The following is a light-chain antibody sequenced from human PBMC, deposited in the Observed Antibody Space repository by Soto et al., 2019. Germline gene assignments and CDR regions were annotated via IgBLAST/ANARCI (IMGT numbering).Light chain of an antibody. CDR3: QQYGSSGT. J-gene: IGKJ1*01. CDR1: QSVSNNY. V-gene: IGKV3-20*01. Sequence: ESVLTQSPCTLSLSPGGRSTLACRASQSVSNNYLAWYQQKPGQAPRILIYGASNRATGIPDRFSGSGSGTDFTLTISRLEPEDFAVYYCQQYGSSGTFGQGTKVDIK. CDR2: GAS.